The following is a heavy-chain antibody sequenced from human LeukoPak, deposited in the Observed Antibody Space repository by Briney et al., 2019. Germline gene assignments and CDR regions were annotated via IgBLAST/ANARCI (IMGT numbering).Heavy chain of an antibody. CDR1: GGTFSSYA. Sequence: RASVKVSCKASGGTFSSYATSRVRQAPGQGLEWMGGIIPIFGTANYAQKFQGRVTITTDESTSTAYMELSSLRSEDTAVYYCAREYGDYAAGDWFDPWGQGTLVTVSS. CDR3: AREYGDYAAGDWFDP. CDR2: IIPIFGTA. V-gene: IGHV1-69*05. J-gene: IGHJ5*02. D-gene: IGHD4-17*01.